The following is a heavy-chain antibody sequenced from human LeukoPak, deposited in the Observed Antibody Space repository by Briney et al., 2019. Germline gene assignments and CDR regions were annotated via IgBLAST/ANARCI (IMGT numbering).Heavy chain of an antibody. CDR3: ARGHTAVTRHFDF. Sequence: PGGSLRLSCEASGFTFTTYSMTWVRQSPGKGLEWVSIISSGSSAIFSADALKGRFTISRDDAKNLLYLDMNSLRAEDTAVYYCARGHTAVTRHFDFWGQGTLVTVSS. D-gene: IGHD4-17*01. CDR2: ISSGSSAI. CDR1: GFTFTTYS. V-gene: IGHV3-21*01. J-gene: IGHJ4*02.